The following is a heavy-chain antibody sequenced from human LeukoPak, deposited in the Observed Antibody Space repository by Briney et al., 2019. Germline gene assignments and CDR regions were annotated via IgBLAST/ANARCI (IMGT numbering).Heavy chain of an antibody. CDR2: INPNSGGT. Sequence: ASVKVSCKAPGYTFTGYYMHWVRQAPGQGLEWMGWINPNSGGTNYAQKFQGRVTMTRDTSISTAYMELSRLRSDDTAVYYCARAPRIAAAGTLDYWGQGTLVTVSS. D-gene: IGHD6-13*01. J-gene: IGHJ4*02. CDR3: ARAPRIAAAGTLDY. V-gene: IGHV1-2*02. CDR1: GYTFTGYY.